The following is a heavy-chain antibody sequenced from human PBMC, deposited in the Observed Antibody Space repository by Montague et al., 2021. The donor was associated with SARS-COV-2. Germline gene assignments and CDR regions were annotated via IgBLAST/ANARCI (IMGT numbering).Heavy chain of an antibody. Sequence: SETLSLTCTVSHYSITYAYYWGWVRQPPGKGLEWIGNIWHGGSTYYNPSLKSRVTISVDTSKNQFSLKLTSVTAADTAVYYCARTSQYCDTTSCYLPNAMDVWGQGTTGTGSS. J-gene: IGHJ6*02. CDR3: ARTSQYCDTTSCYLPNAMDV. V-gene: IGHV4-38-2*02. D-gene: IGHD2-2*01. CDR2: IWHGGST. CDR1: HYSITYAYY.